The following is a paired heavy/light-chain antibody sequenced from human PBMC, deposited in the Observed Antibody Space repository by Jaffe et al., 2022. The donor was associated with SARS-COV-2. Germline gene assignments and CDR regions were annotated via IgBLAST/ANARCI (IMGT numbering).Light chain of an antibody. Sequence: QSALTQPASVSGSPGQSITFSCTGTSSDVGNYNLVSWYQQHPGKAPKLIIYEGSKRPSGVSNRFSGSKSGNTASLTISGLQAEDEADYYCCSYAGNNTFVFGGGTKLTVL. V-gene: IGLV2-23*03. CDR1: SSDVGNYNL. CDR2: EGS. J-gene: IGLJ3*02. CDR3: CSYAGNNTFV.
Heavy chain of an antibody. J-gene: IGHJ4*02. V-gene: IGHV3-9*01. CDR2: ISWQSASI. CDR1: GFTFDGYS. Sequence: EVQLVESGGGWVQPGRSLRLSCAASGFTFDGYSMHWVRQAPGKGLEWVSSISWQSASIGYADSVKGRFTISRDNAKNSLYLQMNSLRAEDTALYYCTKGYSVVVPASPDYWGQGTLVTVSS. CDR3: TKGYSVVVPASPDY. D-gene: IGHD2-15*01.